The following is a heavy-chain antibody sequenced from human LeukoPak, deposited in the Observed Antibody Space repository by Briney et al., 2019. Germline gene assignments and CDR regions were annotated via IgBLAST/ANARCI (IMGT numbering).Heavy chain of an antibody. CDR2: ISTSGST. J-gene: IGHJ4*02. CDR1: GGSFSGYY. CDR3: AXXXXXXSSVLTRKRSYYFDY. D-gene: IGHD3-22*01. Sequence: SETLSLTCAVYGGSFSGYYWSWIRQPAGKGLESIGHISTSGSTNYNPSLKSRVTMSVDTSKNQFALKLSSVTAADTAGYYCAXXXXXXSSVLTRKRSYYFDYWGQGTLVTVSS. V-gene: IGHV4-59*10.